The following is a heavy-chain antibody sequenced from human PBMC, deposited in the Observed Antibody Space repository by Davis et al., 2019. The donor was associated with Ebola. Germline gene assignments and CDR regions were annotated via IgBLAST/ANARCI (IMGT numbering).Heavy chain of an antibody. Sequence: GGSLRLSCAASGFTFNSYAMSWVRQAPGKGLEWVSSISATGGRTYFADSVRGRFTISRDNSQNTLYLQINSLTAEDTAVYYCAKGTGATPAYHFDLWGQGTLVTVSS. CDR3: AKGTGATPAYHFDL. CDR2: ISATGGRT. CDR1: GFTFNSYA. D-gene: IGHD1-26*01. V-gene: IGHV3-23*01. J-gene: IGHJ4*02.